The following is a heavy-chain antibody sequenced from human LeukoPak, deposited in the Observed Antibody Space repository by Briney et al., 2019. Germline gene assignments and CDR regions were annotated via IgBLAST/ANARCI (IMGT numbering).Heavy chain of an antibody. CDR2: IYTSGNT. D-gene: IGHD1-1*01. V-gene: IGHV4-4*07. CDR1: GGSISSYY. CDR3: VRSIPTSHPHFDS. J-gene: IGHJ4*02. Sequence: SETLSLTCTVSGGSISSYYWSWIRQSAGKGLEWIGRIYTSGNTNYNPSLKSRVTISVDTSKNQFSLKLSSVTAEDTAVYYCVRSIPTSHPHFDSWGQGTLVTVSS.